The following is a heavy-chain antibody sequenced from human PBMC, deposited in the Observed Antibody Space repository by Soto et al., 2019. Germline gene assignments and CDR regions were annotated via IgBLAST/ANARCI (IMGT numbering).Heavy chain of an antibody. J-gene: IGHJ5*02. D-gene: IGHD3-10*01. CDR3: AKVSLFPGGWFDP. CDR1: GFALNSYT. CDR2: ISGGSGNI. V-gene: IGHV3-23*01. Sequence: GGSLRLSCEASGFALNSYTMSWVRQAPGKGLEWVSIISGGSGNIFYADSVKGRFTSSRDNSKSMLHLQMNSLRADDTAIYYCAKVSLFPGGWFDPWGQGTVVTVSS.